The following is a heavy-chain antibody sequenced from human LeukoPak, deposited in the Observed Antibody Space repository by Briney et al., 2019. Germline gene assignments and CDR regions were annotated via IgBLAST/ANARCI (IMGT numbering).Heavy chain of an antibody. CDR1: GFTFSSYG. CDR3: AKDPGDSSGYYYQANYFDY. V-gene: IGHV3-30*18. D-gene: IGHD3-22*01. J-gene: IGHJ4*02. Sequence: PGGSLRLSCAASGFTFSSYGMHWVRQAPGKGLEWVAVLSYDGSNKYYADSVKGRFTISRDNSKNTLYLQMNSLRAEDTAVYYCAKDPGDSSGYYYQANYFDYWGQGTLVTVSS. CDR2: LSYDGSNK.